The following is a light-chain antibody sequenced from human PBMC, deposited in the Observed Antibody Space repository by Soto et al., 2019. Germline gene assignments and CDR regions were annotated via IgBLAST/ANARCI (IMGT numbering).Light chain of an antibody. CDR3: SSYTSGTTFVI. Sequence: QSALTQPASVSGSPGQSITISCTGTSSDIGGYNYVSWYQHHPGKAPKLMIYEVSNRPSGVSNRFSGSKSGNTASLTISGLQAEDEADYHCSSYTSGTTFVIFGGGTKLTVL. CDR2: EVS. V-gene: IGLV2-14*01. CDR1: SSDIGGYNY. J-gene: IGLJ2*01.